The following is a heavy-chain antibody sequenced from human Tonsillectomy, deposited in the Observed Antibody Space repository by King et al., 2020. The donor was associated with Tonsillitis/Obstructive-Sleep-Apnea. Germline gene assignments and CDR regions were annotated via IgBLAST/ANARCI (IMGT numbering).Heavy chain of an antibody. J-gene: IGHJ6*03. CDR3: GTNAGDYYYYMDV. Sequence: VQLQQWGAGLLKPSETLSLTCGVYGGSFSGYYWSWIRQPPGKGLEWIGESNHSGSTDYNSSLKSRFTISRDTSKNQFSLRRTSVTAADTAVYYCGTNAGDYYYYMDVWGKGTTVTVSS. V-gene: IGHV4-34*01. CDR2: SNHSGST. D-gene: IGHD2-2*01. CDR1: GGSFSGYY.